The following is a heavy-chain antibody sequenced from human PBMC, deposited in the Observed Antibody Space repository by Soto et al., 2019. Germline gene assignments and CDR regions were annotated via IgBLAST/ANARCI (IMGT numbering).Heavy chain of an antibody. CDR3: EQRGAADGKGGYYSGMDV. V-gene: IGHV2-5*01. CDR1: GFSLSTSGVG. J-gene: IGHJ6*02. Sequence: SGPTLVNPTQTLTLTCTFSGFSLSTSGVGVGWIRQPPGKALEWLALIYWNDDKRYSPSLKSRLTINKDTSKNQVVLTMTNMDHVETATYYCEQRGAADGKGGYYSGMDVWGQGNTVTVSS. D-gene: IGHD6-13*01. CDR2: IYWNDDK.